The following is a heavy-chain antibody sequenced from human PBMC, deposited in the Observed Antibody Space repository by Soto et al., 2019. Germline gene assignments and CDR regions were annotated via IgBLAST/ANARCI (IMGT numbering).Heavy chain of an antibody. V-gene: IGHV1-3*01. CDR2: INGVNGNT. Sequence: QVQLVQSGAEVKKAGASIRISCKASGYTFSTSGMHWVRQAPGQGLEWVGWINGVNGNTKYSQKFQDRVTIPRDSSASTAYMEVSGLTSEDTGVFYCARAPRLTQLSAWGQGTQVIVSS. CDR1: GYTFSTSG. D-gene: IGHD1-1*01. CDR3: ARAPRLTQLSA. J-gene: IGHJ5*02.